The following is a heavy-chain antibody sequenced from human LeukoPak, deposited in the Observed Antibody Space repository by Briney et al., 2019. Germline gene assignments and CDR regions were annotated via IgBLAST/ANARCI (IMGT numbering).Heavy chain of an antibody. J-gene: IGHJ6*03. Sequence: ASVKVSCKASGYTFTSYGISWVRQAPGQGLEWMGWISAYNGNTNYAQKLQGRVTMTTDTSTSTAYMELRSLRSDDTAVYYCARNRGYGIYYYYMDVWGKGTTVTVSS. D-gene: IGHD2-15*01. CDR3: ARNRGYGIYYYYMDV. V-gene: IGHV1-18*01. CDR2: ISAYNGNT. CDR1: GYTFTSYG.